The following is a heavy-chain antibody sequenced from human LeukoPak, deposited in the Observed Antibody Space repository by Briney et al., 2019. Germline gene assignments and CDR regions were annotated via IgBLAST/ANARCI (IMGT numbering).Heavy chain of an antibody. V-gene: IGHV1-8*01. CDR2: MNPNSGNT. CDR3: ATKRDASGTYSSFDY. CDR1: GYTFTSYD. D-gene: IGHD3-10*01. Sequence: GASVKVSCKASGYTFTSYDINWVRQATGHGLEWMGWMNPNSGNTGYAQKFQGRVTMTRNTSISTAYMELSSLRSEDTAVYYCATKRDASGTYSSFDYWGQGTLVTVSS. J-gene: IGHJ4*02.